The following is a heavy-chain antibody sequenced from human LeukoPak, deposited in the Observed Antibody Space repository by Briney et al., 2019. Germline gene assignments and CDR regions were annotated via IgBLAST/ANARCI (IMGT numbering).Heavy chain of an antibody. V-gene: IGHV4-34*01. J-gene: IGHJ6*02. D-gene: IGHD3-3*01. CDR2: INHSGST. CDR1: GGSFSGYY. CDR3: ARGRVRFLEPEGLMDV. Sequence: SETLSLTCAVYGGSFSGYYWSWIRQPPGKGLEWIGEINHSGSTNYNPSLKSRVTISVDTSKNQFSLKLSSVTAADTAVYYCARGRVRFLEPEGLMDVWGQGTTVTVSS.